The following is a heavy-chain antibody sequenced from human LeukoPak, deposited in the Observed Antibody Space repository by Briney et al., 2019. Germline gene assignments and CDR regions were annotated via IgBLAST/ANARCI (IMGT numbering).Heavy chain of an antibody. V-gene: IGHV3-21*01. Sequence: GGSLRLSCRASGFTFSSYSMNWVRQAPGKGLEWVSSISSSSSYIYYADSVKGRFTISRDNAKNSLYLQMNSLRAEDTAVYYCARPEYFGAFDIWGQGTMVTVSS. D-gene: IGHD6-6*01. CDR2: ISSSSSYI. CDR3: ARPEYFGAFDI. J-gene: IGHJ3*02. CDR1: GFTFSSYS.